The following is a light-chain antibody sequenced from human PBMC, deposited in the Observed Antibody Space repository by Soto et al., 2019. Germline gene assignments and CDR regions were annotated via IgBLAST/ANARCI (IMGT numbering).Light chain of an antibody. CDR3: QQYGSSPRT. CDR2: GAS. J-gene: IGKJ1*01. V-gene: IGKV3-20*01. Sequence: EIVLTQSPGTLSLTPGERATLSCRASQSLSSTYLAWYQQKAGQAPRLLIYGASSRATGIPDRFSGSGSGTDFTLTISRLEPEDFAVNYCQQYGSSPRTFGQGTKVDI. CDR1: QSLSSTY.